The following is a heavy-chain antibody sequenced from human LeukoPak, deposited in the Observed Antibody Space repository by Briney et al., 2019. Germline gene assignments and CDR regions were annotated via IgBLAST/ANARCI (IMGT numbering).Heavy chain of an antibody. Sequence: SETLSLTCSVSGGSISSGGYYWSWIRQHPGKGLEWIGYIYYSGSTYYNPSFKSRVTISLETSKNRFSLRLSSVTAADTAVYYCARERAYTITYYKPPPLPDYWGQGTLVTVSS. J-gene: IGHJ4*02. D-gene: IGHD2-2*02. CDR3: ARERAYTITYYKPPPLPDY. CDR1: GGSISSGGYY. V-gene: IGHV4-31*03. CDR2: IYYSGST.